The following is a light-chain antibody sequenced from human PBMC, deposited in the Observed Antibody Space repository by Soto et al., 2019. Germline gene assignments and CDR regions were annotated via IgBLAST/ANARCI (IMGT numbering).Light chain of an antibody. CDR3: HRYNNWWT. V-gene: IGKV3-15*01. J-gene: IGKJ1*01. Sequence: EIVMMQSPAPLSVSPGERATLSCRASQTVSTSVAWYQQTPGRAPRRLIHGASTRASGVPARFSGSGSGTEFTLTISSLQSEDSAVYYCHRYNNWWTFGQGTKVEIK. CDR1: QTVSTS. CDR2: GAS.